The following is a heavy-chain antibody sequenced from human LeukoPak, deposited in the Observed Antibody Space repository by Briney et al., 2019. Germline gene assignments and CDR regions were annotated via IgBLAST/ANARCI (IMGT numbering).Heavy chain of an antibody. D-gene: IGHD3-22*01. J-gene: IGHJ4*02. CDR3: ARSPYITMIVD. CDR2: INHSGST. V-gene: IGHV4-34*01. CDR1: GGSISSYY. Sequence: SETLSLTCTVSGGSISSYYWSWIRQPPGKGLEWIGEINHSGSTNYNPSLKSRVTISVDTSKNQFSLKLSSVTAADTAVYYCARSPYITMIVDWGQGTLVTVSS.